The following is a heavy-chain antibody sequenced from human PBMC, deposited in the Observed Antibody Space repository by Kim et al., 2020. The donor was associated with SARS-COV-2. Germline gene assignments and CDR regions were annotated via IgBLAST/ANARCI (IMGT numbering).Heavy chain of an antibody. D-gene: IGHD1-26*01. Sequence: GGSLRLSCAASGFTFSSYGMHWVRQAPGKALEWVAIIWNDGSDKRYADSVKGRFTISRDNSKNTLYLQMNSLRAEDTAVYRCAKGFFGGGGSYLTDYWGRGTLVTVSS. CDR3: AKGFFGGGGSYLTDY. CDR2: IWNDGSDK. V-gene: IGHV3-33*06. CDR1: GFTFSSYG. J-gene: IGHJ4*02.